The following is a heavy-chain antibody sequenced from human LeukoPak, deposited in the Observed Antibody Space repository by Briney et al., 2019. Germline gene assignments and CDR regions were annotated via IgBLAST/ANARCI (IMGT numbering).Heavy chain of an antibody. CDR1: GITFGSFA. CDR3: AMHPGPYGANPFKS. J-gene: IGHJ5*02. D-gene: IGHD4-23*01. V-gene: IGHV3-23*01. CDR2: IIGGGTSQ. Sequence: PGGSLRLSCAASGITFGSFAFSWVRRAPGQGLEWVSTIIGGGTSQFYADSVKGRFTVSRDNSQSSLFLHMSNLRAEDTAVYYCAMHPGPYGANPFKSWGQGTLVTVAS.